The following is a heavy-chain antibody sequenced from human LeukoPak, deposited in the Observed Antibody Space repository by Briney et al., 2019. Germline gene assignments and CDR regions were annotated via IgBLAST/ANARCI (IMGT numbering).Heavy chain of an antibody. D-gene: IGHD6-19*01. CDR3: ARHEEVAGTWGHFDY. V-gene: IGHV3-23*01. CDR1: GFTFSSYA. Sequence: GGSLRLSCAASGFTFSSYAMSWVRQAPGKGLEWVSAISGSGGSTYYADSVKGRFTISRDNSKNTLYLQMNSLRAEDTAVYYCARHEEVAGTWGHFDYWGQGTLVTVSS. J-gene: IGHJ4*02. CDR2: ISGSGGST.